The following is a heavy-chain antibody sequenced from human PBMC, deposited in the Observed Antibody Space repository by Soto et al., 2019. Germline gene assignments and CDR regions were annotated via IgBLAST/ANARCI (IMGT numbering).Heavy chain of an antibody. CDR1: GGTFSSYA. J-gene: IGHJ6*02. CDR2: IIPIFGTA. CDR3: ARYCSSTSCRNYYYYGMDV. D-gene: IGHD2-2*01. V-gene: IGHV1-69*13. Sequence: GASVKVSCKASGGTFSSYAISWVRQAPGQGLEWMGGIIPIFGTANYAQKFQGRVTITADESTSTAYVELSSLRSEDTAVYYCARYCSSTSCRNYYYYGMDVWGQGTTVTVSS.